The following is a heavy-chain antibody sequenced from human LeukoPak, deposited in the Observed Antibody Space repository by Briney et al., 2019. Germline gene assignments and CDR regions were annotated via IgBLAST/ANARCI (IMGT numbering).Heavy chain of an antibody. J-gene: IGHJ6*02. CDR2: IRYDGSNK. V-gene: IGHV3-30*02. CDR3: AKDDGGAYLDGMDV. D-gene: IGHD2-21*01. Sequence: GGSLRLSCAASGFTFSSYGMHWVPQAPGKGLEWVAFIRYDGSNKYYADSVKGRFTISRDNSKNTLYLQMNSLRAEDTAVYYCAKDDGGAYLDGMDVWGQGTTVTVSS. CDR1: GFTFSSYG.